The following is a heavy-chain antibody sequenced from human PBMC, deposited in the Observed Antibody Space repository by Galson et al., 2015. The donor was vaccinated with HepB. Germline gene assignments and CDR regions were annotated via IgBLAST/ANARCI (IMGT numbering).Heavy chain of an antibody. D-gene: IGHD4-17*01. V-gene: IGHV3-23*01. CDR3: ARAPDWNDYGDSFDY. CDR2: ISGSGGST. Sequence: SLRLSCAASGFTFSSYAMSWVRQAPGKGLEWVSAISGSGGSTYYADSVKGRFTISGDNSKNTLYLQMNSLRAEDTAVYYCARAPDWNDYGDSFDYWGQGTLVTVSS. CDR1: GFTFSSYA. J-gene: IGHJ4*02.